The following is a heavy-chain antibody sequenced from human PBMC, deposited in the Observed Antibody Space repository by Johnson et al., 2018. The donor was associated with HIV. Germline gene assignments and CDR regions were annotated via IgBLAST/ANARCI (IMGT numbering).Heavy chain of an antibody. CDR1: GFTFTSHG. V-gene: IGHV3-7*01. D-gene: IGHD3-9*01. CDR3: ARGPCNFDSIGEGPFDF. CDR2: IRQDGNAK. Sequence: VQLVESGGGVVRPGGSLRLSCAVSGFTFTSHGMHWVRQAPGKGLEWVANIRQDGNAKHYVDSVRGRFTISRDNAKKSVDLQMNSLRVEDTAVYFCARGPCNFDSIGEGPFDFWGQGTVVTVSS. J-gene: IGHJ3*01.